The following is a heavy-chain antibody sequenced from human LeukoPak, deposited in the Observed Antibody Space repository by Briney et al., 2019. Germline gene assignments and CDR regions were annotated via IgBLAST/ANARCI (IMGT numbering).Heavy chain of an antibody. Sequence: SETLSLTCAVSGGSISSNSYYWGWIRQPPGKGLEWIGSIYYSGSTYYNPSLKSRVTISVDTSKNQFSLKLSSVTAADTAVYYCARDAVVPASLLDYWGQGTLVTVSS. J-gene: IGHJ4*02. CDR2: IYYSGST. CDR3: ARDAVVPASLLDY. D-gene: IGHD2-2*01. CDR1: GGSISSNSYY. V-gene: IGHV4-39*02.